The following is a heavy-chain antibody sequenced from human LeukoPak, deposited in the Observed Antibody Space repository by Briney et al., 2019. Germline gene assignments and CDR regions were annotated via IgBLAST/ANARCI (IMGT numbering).Heavy chain of an antibody. CDR1: GFTVSNNY. Sequence: GGALRLSCAASGFTVSNNYMSWVRQAPGKGLEWVSIIYSSDNTYYADSVKGRFTISRDNSKNTLFLQMNGLRAEDTAVYYCARGITNIAVGDYWGQGTLVTVSS. CDR2: IYSSDNT. D-gene: IGHD6-19*01. CDR3: ARGITNIAVGDY. V-gene: IGHV3-53*01. J-gene: IGHJ4*02.